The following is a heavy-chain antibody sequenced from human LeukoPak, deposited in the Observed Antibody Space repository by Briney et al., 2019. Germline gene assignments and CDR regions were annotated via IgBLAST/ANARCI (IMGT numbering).Heavy chain of an antibody. CDR3: AKIVVTGFHY. CDR2: ISYDRRNT. J-gene: IGHJ4*02. D-gene: IGHD2-21*02. CDR1: GFTFSSYG. V-gene: IGHV3-30*18. Sequence: GRSLRLSCAASGFTFSSYGMHWVRQAPGKGLEWVAVISYDRRNTYYADSVKGRFTISRDNSKNTLYLQMNSLRAEDTAVYYCAKIVVTGFHYWGQGTLVTVSS.